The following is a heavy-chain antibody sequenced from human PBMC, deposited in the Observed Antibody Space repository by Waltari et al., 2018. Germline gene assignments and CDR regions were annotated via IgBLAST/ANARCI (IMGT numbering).Heavy chain of an antibody. V-gene: IGHV3-30-3*01. J-gene: IGHJ2*01. CDR3: ARADYYGSGRSGWYFDL. CDR1: GFTFSSYA. CDR2: ISYDGSNK. Sequence: QVQLVESGGGVVQPGRSLRLSCAASGFTFSSYAMHWVSQAPGKGLEWVAVISYDGSNKYYADSVKGRFTISRDNSKNTLYLQMNSLRAEDTAVYYCARADYYGSGRSGWYFDLWGRGTLVTVSS. D-gene: IGHD3-10*01.